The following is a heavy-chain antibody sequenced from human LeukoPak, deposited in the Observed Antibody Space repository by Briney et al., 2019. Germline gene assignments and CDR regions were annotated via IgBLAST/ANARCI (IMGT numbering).Heavy chain of an antibody. D-gene: IGHD3-22*01. CDR3: ARQGAEYYYDSSGYANY. J-gene: IGHJ4*02. Sequence: GESLKISCKGSGYSFTSYWIGWVRRMPGKGLEWMGIIYPGDSDTRYSPSIQGQVTISADKSISTAYLQWSSLKASDTAMYYCARQGAEYYYDSSGYANYWGQGTLVTVSS. CDR1: GYSFTSYW. V-gene: IGHV5-51*01. CDR2: IYPGDSDT.